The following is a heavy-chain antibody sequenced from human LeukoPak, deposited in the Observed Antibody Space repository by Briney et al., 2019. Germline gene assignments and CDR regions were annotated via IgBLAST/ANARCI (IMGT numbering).Heavy chain of an antibody. CDR2: IYYTGNP. V-gene: IGHV4-39*01. D-gene: IGHD1-1*01. Sequence: PSETLSLTCTVSGVSICSSNSYWRWIRQPPGKGLERNGRIYYTGNPYYNAALKSRVTISIDKSQNQISMGLTSGTANDQVILYSAGPTGSRLFTLPGGQGTLVTVSS. J-gene: IGHJ4*02. CDR3: AGPTGSRLFTLP. CDR1: GVSICSSNSY.